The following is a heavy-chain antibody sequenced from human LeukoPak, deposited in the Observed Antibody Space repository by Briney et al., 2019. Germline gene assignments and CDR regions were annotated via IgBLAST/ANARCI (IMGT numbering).Heavy chain of an antibody. Sequence: GGSLRLSCVASGFTFDDYAMSWVRQAPGKGLEWVSGINWNGDNTVYADSVKGRFTISRDNSKNTLYLQMNSLRAEDTAVYYCAKESTRGDQYYDYWGQGSLVTVST. CDR3: AKESTRGDQYYDY. CDR1: GFTFDDYA. J-gene: IGHJ4*02. D-gene: IGHD2/OR15-2a*01. V-gene: IGHV3-20*04. CDR2: INWNGDNT.